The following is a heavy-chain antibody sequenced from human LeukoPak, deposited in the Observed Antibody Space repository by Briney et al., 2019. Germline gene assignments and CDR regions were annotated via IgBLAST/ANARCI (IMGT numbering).Heavy chain of an antibody. CDR2: INQDGSEK. CDR3: TSSGYVWDYFDY. CDR1: GFTFSNFW. V-gene: IGHV3-7*03. Sequence: GGSLRLSCAASGFTFSNFWMSWVRQAPGKGLEWVANINQDGSEKNYVDSVKGRFTISRDSAKNSLYLQMKSLKTEDTAVYYCTSSGYVWDYFDYWGQGTLITVSS. J-gene: IGHJ4*02. D-gene: IGHD3-10*02.